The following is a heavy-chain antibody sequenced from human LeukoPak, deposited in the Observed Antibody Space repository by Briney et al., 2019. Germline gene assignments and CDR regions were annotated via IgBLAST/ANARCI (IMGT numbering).Heavy chain of an antibody. Sequence: GGSLRLSCAASGFSFDDYGMSWVRQAPGKGLEWVSGINWSGRSTGYADSVKGRFTISRDNAKNSLYLQMNSLRAEDTALYYCARGGISIFGVVIHSDYWGQGTLVTVSS. CDR3: ARGGISIFGVVIHSDY. V-gene: IGHV3-20*04. D-gene: IGHD3-3*01. CDR2: INWSGRST. J-gene: IGHJ4*02. CDR1: GFSFDDYG.